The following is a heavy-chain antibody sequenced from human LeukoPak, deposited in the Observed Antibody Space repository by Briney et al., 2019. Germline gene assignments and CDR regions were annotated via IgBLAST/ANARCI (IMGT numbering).Heavy chain of an antibody. D-gene: IGHD6-19*01. CDR2: LNSDGSTT. CDR1: GFTFSSYW. V-gene: IGHV3-74*03. J-gene: IGHJ4*02. CDR3: ATLAPGYSSGWNHIDY. Sequence: PGGSLRLSCAASGFTFSSYWMSWVRQAPGKGLVWVSRLNSDGSTTTYADSVKGRFTISRDNAKNTLYLQMNSLRAEDTAVYYCATLAPGYSSGWNHIDYWGQGTLVTVSS.